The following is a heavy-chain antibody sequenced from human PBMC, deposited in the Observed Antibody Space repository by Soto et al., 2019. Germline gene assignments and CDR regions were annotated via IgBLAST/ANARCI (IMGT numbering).Heavy chain of an antibody. CDR3: AREGGSVAYYFDY. J-gene: IGHJ4*02. Sequence: GGSLRLSCAASGFTFSSYAMHWVRQAPGKGLEWVAVISYDGSNKYYADSVKGRFTISRDISKNTLYLQMNSLRAEDTAVYYCAREGGSVAYYFDYWGQGTLVTVSS. CDR1: GFTFSSYA. V-gene: IGHV3-30-3*01. D-gene: IGHD5-12*01. CDR2: ISYDGSNK.